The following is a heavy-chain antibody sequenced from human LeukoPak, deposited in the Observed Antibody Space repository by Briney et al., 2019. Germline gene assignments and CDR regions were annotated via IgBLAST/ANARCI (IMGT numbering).Heavy chain of an antibody. J-gene: IGHJ4*02. V-gene: IGHV3-30*18. D-gene: IGHD3-10*01. CDR3: AKDRLKMVRGALRY. Sequence: GGSLRLSCAASGFTFSSYGMHWVRQAPGKGLEWVAVISYDGSNKYYADSVKGRFTISRDNSKNTLYLQMNSLRAEDTAVYYCAKDRLKMVRGALRYWGQGTLVTVSS. CDR2: ISYDGSNK. CDR1: GFTFSSYG.